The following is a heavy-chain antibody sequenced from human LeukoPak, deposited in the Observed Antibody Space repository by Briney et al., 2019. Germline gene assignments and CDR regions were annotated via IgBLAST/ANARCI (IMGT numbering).Heavy chain of an antibody. D-gene: IGHD2-21*02. CDR2: ISYDGSNK. V-gene: IGHV3-30*18. CDR3: AKGGHDFNPFYW. CDR1: GFTFSSYG. J-gene: IGHJ4*02. Sequence: GGSLRLSCAASGFTFSSYGMHWVRQAPGKGLEWVAVISYDGSNKYYADSVKGRFTISRDNSKNTLFLQLDSLRAEDTAAYYCAKGGHDFNPFYWWGQGTLVTVSS.